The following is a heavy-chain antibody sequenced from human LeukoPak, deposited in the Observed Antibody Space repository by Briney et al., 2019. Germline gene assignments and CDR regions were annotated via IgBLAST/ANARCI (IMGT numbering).Heavy chain of an antibody. V-gene: IGHV4-59*01. CDR2: IYYRGST. D-gene: IGHD4-23*01. CDR1: GGSISNYY. Sequence: SETLSLTCTVSGGSISNYYWSWIRQPPGKGLEWIGYIYYRGSTNYNPSLKSRVTIPVDTSKNQFSLRLTSVTAADTAVYYCARVEYGGLDYWGQGTLVSVSS. CDR3: ARVEYGGLDY. J-gene: IGHJ4*02.